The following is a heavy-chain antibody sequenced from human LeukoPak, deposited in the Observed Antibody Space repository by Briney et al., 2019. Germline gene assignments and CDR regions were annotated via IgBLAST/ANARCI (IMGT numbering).Heavy chain of an antibody. D-gene: IGHD3-3*01. Sequence: SQTLSLTCTVSGGSISSGGYYWSWIRQPPGKGLEWIGYIYHSGSTYHNPSLKSRVTISVDRSKNQFSLKLSSVTAADTAVYFCARGSQVDDFWSGYRAPLDYWGQGTLVTVSS. CDR1: GGSISSGGYY. CDR3: ARGSQVDDFWSGYRAPLDY. CDR2: IYHSGST. J-gene: IGHJ4*02. V-gene: IGHV4-30-2*01.